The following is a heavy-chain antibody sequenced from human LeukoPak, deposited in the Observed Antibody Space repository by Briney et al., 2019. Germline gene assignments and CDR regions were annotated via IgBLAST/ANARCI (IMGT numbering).Heavy chain of an antibody. CDR3: ARGRRRGISCRGSSCYEGDWFDP. D-gene: IGHD2-2*01. J-gene: IGHJ5*02. CDR1: RDSINSYY. CDR2: IHSSGST. Sequence: SETLSLTCTVSRDSINSYYWSWIRQPAGKGLEWIGRIHSSGSTNYNPSLKSQVTMSVDTSKNQFSLKLTSVTAADTAVYFCARGRRRGISCRGSSCYEGDWFDPWGQGILVTVSS. V-gene: IGHV4-4*07.